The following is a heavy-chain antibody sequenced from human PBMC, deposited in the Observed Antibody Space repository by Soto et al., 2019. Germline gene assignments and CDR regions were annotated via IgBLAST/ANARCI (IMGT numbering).Heavy chain of an antibody. J-gene: IGHJ4*02. Sequence: PGGSLRLSCAASGFTFSSYWMHWVRQVPGKGLMWVSHITSDGRRTTYADSVKGRITISRDNAKNTLYLQMNSLRAEDTAVYYCVRHQFGPVIAYSGLGRLVTVS. CDR2: ITSDGRRT. D-gene: IGHD3-16*01. CDR3: VRHQFGPVIAY. V-gene: IGHV3-74*01. CDR1: GFTFSSYW.